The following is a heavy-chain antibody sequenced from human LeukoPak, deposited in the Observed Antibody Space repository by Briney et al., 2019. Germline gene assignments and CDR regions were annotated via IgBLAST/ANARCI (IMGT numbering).Heavy chain of an antibody. V-gene: IGHV1-2*04. CDR1: GYTFTGYY. CDR3: ARVAREVATIAYWYFDL. D-gene: IGHD5-12*01. J-gene: IGHJ2*01. Sequence: ASVKVSCKASGYTFTGYYMHWVRQAPGQGLEWMGWINPNSGGTNYAQKFRGWVTMTRDTSISTAYMELSRLRSDDTAVYYCARVAREVATIAYWYFDLWGRGTLVTVSS. CDR2: INPNSGGT.